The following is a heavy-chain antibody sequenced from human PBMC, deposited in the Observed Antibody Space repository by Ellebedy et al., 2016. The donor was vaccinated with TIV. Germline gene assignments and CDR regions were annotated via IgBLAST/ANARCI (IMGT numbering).Heavy chain of an antibody. V-gene: IGHV3-23*01. CDR1: GFTFTTYA. Sequence: LSLTCAASGFTFTTYAMHWVRQAPGKGLEWVSGITGSGDTTYYADSVKGRFTISRDNSKNTLHLQMSGLTAGDTAVYYCASSRYHYYLGNTIFAYWGQGALVTVSS. D-gene: IGHD3-10*01. CDR2: ITGSGDTT. CDR3: ASSRYHYYLGNTIFAY. J-gene: IGHJ4*02.